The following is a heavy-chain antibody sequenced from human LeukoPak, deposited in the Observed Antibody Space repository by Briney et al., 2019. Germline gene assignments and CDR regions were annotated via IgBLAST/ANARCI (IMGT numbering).Heavy chain of an antibody. D-gene: IGHD3-22*01. CDR1: GGSISSGGYY. V-gene: IGHV4-31*03. Sequence: PSETLSLTCTASGGSISSGGYYWSWIRQHPGKGLEWIGYIYYSGSTYYNPSLRSRVTISVDTSKNQFSLKLSSVTAADTAVYSCARGTYYNDSSGKSYYFDYWGQGTLVTVSS. J-gene: IGHJ4*02. CDR2: IYYSGST. CDR3: ARGTYYNDSSGKSYYFDY.